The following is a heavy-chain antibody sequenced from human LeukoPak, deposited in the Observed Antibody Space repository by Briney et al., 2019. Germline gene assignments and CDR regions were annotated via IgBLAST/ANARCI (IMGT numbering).Heavy chain of an antibody. J-gene: IGHJ4*02. CDR2: ISGSGGST. CDR3: AKDPGGQQLPHFDY. CDR1: GFTFSSYA. V-gene: IGHV3-23*01. D-gene: IGHD6-13*01. Sequence: QAGGSLTLSCAASGFTFSSYAMSWVRQAPGKGLEWVSAISGSGGSTYYADSVKGRFTISRDNSKNTLYLQMNSLRAEDTAVYYCAKDPGGQQLPHFDYWGQGTLVTVSS.